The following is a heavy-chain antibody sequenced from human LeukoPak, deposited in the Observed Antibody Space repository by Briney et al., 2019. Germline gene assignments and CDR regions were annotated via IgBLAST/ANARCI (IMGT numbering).Heavy chain of an antibody. D-gene: IGHD1-14*01. CDR3: ARDDESDDHADLDI. CDR1: GGAISGYY. Sequence: SETLSLTCTISGGAISGYYWNWIRQPPGKGPEWLGHIHHSGSTTYSPSLQSRLTIPLDTPKNQLSLKLRSVTAADTAVYYCARDDESDDHADLDIWGQGTMVTVSS. J-gene: IGHJ3*02. CDR2: IHHSGST. V-gene: IGHV4-59*01.